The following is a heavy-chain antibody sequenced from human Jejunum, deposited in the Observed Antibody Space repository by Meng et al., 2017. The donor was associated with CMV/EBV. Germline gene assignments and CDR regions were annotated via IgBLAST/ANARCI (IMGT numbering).Heavy chain of an antibody. Sequence: CAASGFTFSSYWMHWVRQAPGKGLVWLSRISGDGSGINYADSVEDRLTISRDNAKNTLYLQINSHRADDTAVYYCARGSTGYGNFDYWGQGTLVTVSS. CDR2: ISGDGSGI. CDR3: ARGSTGYGNFDY. V-gene: IGHV3-74*01. D-gene: IGHD5-12*01. CDR1: GFTFSSYW. J-gene: IGHJ4*02.